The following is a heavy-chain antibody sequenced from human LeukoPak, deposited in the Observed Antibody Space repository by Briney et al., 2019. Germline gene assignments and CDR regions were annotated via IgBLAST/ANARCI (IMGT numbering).Heavy chain of an antibody. V-gene: IGHV3-21*01. CDR2: ISLTSNDI. J-gene: IGHJ4*02. Sequence: PGGSLRLSCAASGFTFSSYAMNWVRQAPGKGLEWVSSISLTSNDIYYAASVRGRFIISRDNAKNSLYLQMNSLRDEDTAVYYCAREVGSYYYGSGATDYWGQGTLVTVSS. D-gene: IGHD3-10*01. CDR3: AREVGSYYYGSGATDY. CDR1: GFTFSSYA.